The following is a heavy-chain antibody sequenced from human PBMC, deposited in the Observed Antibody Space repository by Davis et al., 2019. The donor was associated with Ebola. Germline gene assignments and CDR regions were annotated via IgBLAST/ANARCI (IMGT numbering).Heavy chain of an antibody. Sequence: ASVKVSCKASGYTFTSYGISWVRQAPGQGLEWMGWISAYNGNTNYAQKLQGRVTMTTDTSTSTAYMELRSLRSDDTAVYYCAREGVRFLEWLLSYYYGMGVWGQGTTVTVSS. J-gene: IGHJ6*02. CDR1: GYTFTSYG. CDR3: AREGVRFLEWLLSYYYGMGV. CDR2: ISAYNGNT. D-gene: IGHD3-3*01. V-gene: IGHV1-18*01.